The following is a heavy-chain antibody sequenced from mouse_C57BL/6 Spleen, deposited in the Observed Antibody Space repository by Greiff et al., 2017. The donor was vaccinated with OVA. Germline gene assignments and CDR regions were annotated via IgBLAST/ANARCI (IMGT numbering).Heavy chain of an antibody. Sequence: EVKLQESGGGLVKPGGSLKLSCAASGFTFSSYAMSWVRQTPEKRLEWVATISDGGSYTYYPDNVKGRFTISRDNAKNNLYLQMSHLKSEDTAMYYCARRAVVSSNWYFDGWGTGTTVTVSS. D-gene: IGHD1-1*01. CDR1: GFTFSSYA. J-gene: IGHJ1*03. CDR3: ARRAVVSSNWYFDG. V-gene: IGHV5-4*03. CDR2: ISDGGSYT.